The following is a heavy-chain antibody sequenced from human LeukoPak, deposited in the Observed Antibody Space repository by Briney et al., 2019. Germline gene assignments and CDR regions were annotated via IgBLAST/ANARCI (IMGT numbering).Heavy chain of an antibody. D-gene: IGHD1-26*01. CDR3: ARTIVGATMALDY. CDR2: IYYSGST. J-gene: IGHJ4*02. V-gene: IGHV4-30-4*08. CDR1: GGSISSGDYY. Sequence: SQTLSLTCTVSGGSISSGDYYWSWSRQPPGKGLEWIGYIYYSGSTYYNPSLKSRVTISVDTSKNQFSLKLSSVTAADTAVYYCARTIVGATMALDYWGQGTLVTVSS.